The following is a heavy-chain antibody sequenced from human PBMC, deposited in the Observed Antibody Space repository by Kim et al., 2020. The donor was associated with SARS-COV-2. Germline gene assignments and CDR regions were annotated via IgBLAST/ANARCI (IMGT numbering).Heavy chain of an antibody. J-gene: IGHJ4*02. CDR3: ARDSGRAGERYFDY. Sequence: TPSLKSRVTISVDTSKNQFSLKLSSVTAADTAVYYCARDSGRAGERYFDYWGQGTLVTVSS. D-gene: IGHD3-16*01. V-gene: IGHV4-39*07.